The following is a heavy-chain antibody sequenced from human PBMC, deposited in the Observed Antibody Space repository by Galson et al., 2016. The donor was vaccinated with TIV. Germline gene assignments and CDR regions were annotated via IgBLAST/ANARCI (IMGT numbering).Heavy chain of an antibody. V-gene: IGHV3-23*01. CDR2: ISGSGGTT. J-gene: IGHJ3*02. D-gene: IGHD5-18*01. CDR3: AKGYEGFNDAFDI. CDR1: GFTFSTFA. Sequence: SLRLSCAASGFTFSTFAMNWVRQAPGKGLEWVSVISGSGGTTYHADSVKGRFTVSRDNSKNTLYVQMNSLRAEDTAVYYCAKGYEGFNDAFDIWGRGAMVTVSS.